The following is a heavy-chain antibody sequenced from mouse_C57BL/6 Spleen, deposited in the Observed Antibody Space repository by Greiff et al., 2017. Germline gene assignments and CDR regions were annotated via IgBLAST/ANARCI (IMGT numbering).Heavy chain of an antibody. D-gene: IGHD1-1*01. CDR2: IYPGDGDT. J-gene: IGHJ2*01. V-gene: IGHV1-82*01. CDR3: ANLYYYGSSLYFDY. CDR1: GYAFSSSW. Sequence: VKLQQSGPELVKPGASVKISCKASGYAFSSSWMNWVKQRPGKGLEWIGRIYPGDGDTNYNGKFKGKATLTADKSSSTAYMQLSSLTSEDSAVYFCANLYYYGSSLYFDYWGQGTTLTVSS.